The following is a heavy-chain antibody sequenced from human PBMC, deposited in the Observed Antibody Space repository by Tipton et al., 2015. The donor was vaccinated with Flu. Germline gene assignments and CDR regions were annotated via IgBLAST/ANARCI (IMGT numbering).Heavy chain of an antibody. J-gene: IGHJ3*02. Sequence: TLSLTCTVSGGSISSYYWSWIRQPPGKGLEWIGYIYYSRSTNYNPSLKSRVTISVDTSKNQFSLKLSSVTAADTAVYYCARGPVVVTATDAFDIWGQGTMATVSS. D-gene: IGHD2-21*02. V-gene: IGHV4-59*01. CDR1: GGSISSYY. CDR2: IYYSRST. CDR3: ARGPVVVTATDAFDI.